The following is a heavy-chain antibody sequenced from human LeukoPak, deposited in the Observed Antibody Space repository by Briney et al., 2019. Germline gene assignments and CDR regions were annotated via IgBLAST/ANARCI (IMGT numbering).Heavy chain of an antibody. CDR1: EFTFSNAW. V-gene: IGHV3-15*01. CDR3: TTGPMVRGIIRD. D-gene: IGHD3-10*01. CDR2: IKSKTDGGTT. J-gene: IGHJ4*02. Sequence: GGSLRLSCAASEFTFSNAWMSWVRQAPGKGLEWVGRIKSKTDGGTTDYAAPVKGRFTISRDDSKNTLYLQMNSLKTEDTAVYYCTTGPMVRGIIRDWGQGTLVTVSS.